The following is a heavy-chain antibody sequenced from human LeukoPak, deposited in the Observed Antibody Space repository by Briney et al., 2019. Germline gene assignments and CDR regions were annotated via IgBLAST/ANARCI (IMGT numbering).Heavy chain of an antibody. CDR2: IATDGSQK. J-gene: IGHJ4*02. D-gene: IGHD3-22*01. Sequence: PGGSLRLCCAACGFRYSYYWMTWVRQAPGRGLEKVVNIATDGSQKHYPDSVQCRFTISRDNAKNSLFLQMNSLRVEDTAVYYCAKDLNHDSSGWGQGTLVTVSS. CDR3: AKDLNHDSSG. V-gene: IGHV3-7*01. CDR1: GFRYSYYW.